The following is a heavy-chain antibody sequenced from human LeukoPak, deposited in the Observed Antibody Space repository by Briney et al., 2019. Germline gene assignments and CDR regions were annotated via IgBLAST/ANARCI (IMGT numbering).Heavy chain of an antibody. Sequence: SETLSLTCTVSGGSISSYYWSWIRQPAGKGLEWIGRIYTSGGTNYNPSLKSRVTMSVDTSKNQFSLKLSSVTAADTAVYYCARELSSSWYPAQYNWFDPWGQGTLSPSPQ. D-gene: IGHD6-13*01. V-gene: IGHV4-4*07. CDR1: GGSISSYY. J-gene: IGHJ5*02. CDR2: IYTSGGT. CDR3: ARELSSSWYPAQYNWFDP.